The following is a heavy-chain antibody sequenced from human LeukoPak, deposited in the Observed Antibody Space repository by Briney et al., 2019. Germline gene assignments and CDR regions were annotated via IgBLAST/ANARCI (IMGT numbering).Heavy chain of an antibody. CDR2: IYSGGNT. D-gene: IGHD3-22*01. V-gene: IGHV3-53*05. CDR3: AKEWDSSGYND. Sequence: PGGSLRLSCTVSGFTVSTNSWSWVRQAPGKGLEWVSFIYSGGNTHYSDSVKGRFTISRDNSKNTLYLQMNSLRAEDTAVYYCAKEWDSSGYNDWGQGTLVTVSS. CDR1: GFTVSTNS. J-gene: IGHJ4*02.